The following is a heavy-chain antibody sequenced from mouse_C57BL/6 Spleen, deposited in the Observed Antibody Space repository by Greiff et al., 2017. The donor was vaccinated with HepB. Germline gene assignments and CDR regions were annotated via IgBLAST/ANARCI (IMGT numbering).Heavy chain of an antibody. CDR2: IYPGNSDT. V-gene: IGHV1-5*01. Sequence: VQLQQSGTVLARPGASVKMSCKTSGYTFTSYWMHWVKQRPGQGLEWIGAIYPGNSDTSYNQKFKGKAKLTAVTSASTAYMELSSLTNEDSAVYYCTRRELGRGVFDYWGQGTTLTVSS. CDR1: GYTFTSYW. CDR3: TRRELGRGVFDY. D-gene: IGHD4-1*01. J-gene: IGHJ2*01.